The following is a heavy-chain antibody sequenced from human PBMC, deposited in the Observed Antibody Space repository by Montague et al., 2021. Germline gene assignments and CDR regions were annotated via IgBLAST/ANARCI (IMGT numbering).Heavy chain of an antibody. J-gene: IGHJ4*02. V-gene: IGHV4-39*01. CDR1: GGSISSSNYH. D-gene: IGHD2-8*01. CDR2: ITYTGNT. CDR3: ARLDIVLIYWGFDY. Sequence: SETLSLTCIVSGGSISSSNYHWGWIRQPPGKGLEWIGSITYTGNTYYNPSLKSRVAMSVDTSRNQFSLKLTSVTAADTAVYYCARLDIVLIYWGFDYWGQGTLVIVSS.